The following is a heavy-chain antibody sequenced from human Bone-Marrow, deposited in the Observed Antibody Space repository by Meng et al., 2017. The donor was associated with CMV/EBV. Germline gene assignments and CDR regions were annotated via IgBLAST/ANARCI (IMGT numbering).Heavy chain of an antibody. V-gene: IGHV3-30*14. CDR2: ISYDGSNK. D-gene: IGHD2-8*01. CDR3: ARYRNRCYFDY. CDR1: GFTFSSYA. J-gene: IGHJ4*02. Sequence: GESLKISCAASGFTFSSYAMHWVCQAPGKGLEWVAVISYDGSNKYYADSVKGRFTISRDNSKNTLYLQMNSLRAEDTAVYYCARYRNRCYFDYWGQGTLVTVSS.